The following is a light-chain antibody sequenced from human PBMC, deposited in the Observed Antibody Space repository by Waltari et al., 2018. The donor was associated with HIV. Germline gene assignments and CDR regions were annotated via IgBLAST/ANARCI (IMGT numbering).Light chain of an antibody. Sequence: QSALTQPASVSGSPGQSITISCTGTSSDVGGYNYVSWYQQHPGKAPKLMIYDVSKRPSGVSNRCSGSKSGNTASLTISGLQAEDEADYYCCSYAGTNVVFGGGTKLTVL. V-gene: IGLV2-23*02. J-gene: IGLJ2*01. CDR1: SSDVGGYNY. CDR3: CSYAGTNVV. CDR2: DVS.